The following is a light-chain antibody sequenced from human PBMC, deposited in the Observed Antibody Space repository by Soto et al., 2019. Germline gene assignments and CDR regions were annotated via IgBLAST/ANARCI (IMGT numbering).Light chain of an antibody. V-gene: IGKV3D-15*01. CDR2: GPS. Sequence: EIVMTQSPATLSVSPGERATLSCRASQSVSANLAWYQQKPGQAPRLLIYGPSTRATGIPARFSGSGSGTEFTLTISSLQSEDFAFYYCQQYNNWPPGTFGQGTKLEI. CDR1: QSVSAN. J-gene: IGKJ2*02. CDR3: QQYNNWPPGT.